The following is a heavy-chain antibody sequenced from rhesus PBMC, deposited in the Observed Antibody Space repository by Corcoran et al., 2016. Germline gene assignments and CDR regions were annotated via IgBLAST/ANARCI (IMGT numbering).Heavy chain of an antibody. J-gene: IGHJ4*01. CDR1: GGPFSGYY. CDR3: AREGSDVFDY. Sequence: QVQLQESGPGLVKPSETLSLTCAVSGGPFSGYYWGWIRQPPGKGLEWIGYISGSSGSTDYNPSLKSRVTISTDTSKNQFSLKLSSVTAADTAVYYCAREGSDVFDYWGQGVLVTVSS. V-gene: IGHV4-165*01. CDR2: ISGSSGST. D-gene: IGHD2-33*01.